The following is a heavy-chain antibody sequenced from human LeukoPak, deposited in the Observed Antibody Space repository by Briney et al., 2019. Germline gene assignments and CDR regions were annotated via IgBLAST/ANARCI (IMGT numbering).Heavy chain of an antibody. D-gene: IGHD5-18*01. CDR1: GFTFSSYG. Sequence: GRSLRLSCAASGFTFSSYGMHWVRQAPGKGLEWVAVISYDGSNKYYADSVKGRFTISRDNSKNTLYLQVNSLRAEDTAVYYCAKDRTAMATPYFDYWGQGTLVTVSS. J-gene: IGHJ4*02. V-gene: IGHV3-30*18. CDR3: AKDRTAMATPYFDY. CDR2: ISYDGSNK.